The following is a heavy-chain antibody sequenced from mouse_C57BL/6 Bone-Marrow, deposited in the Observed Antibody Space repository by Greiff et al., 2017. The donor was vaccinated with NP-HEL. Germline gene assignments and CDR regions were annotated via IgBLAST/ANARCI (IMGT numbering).Heavy chain of an antibody. Sequence: EVNLVESGGGLVQPGGSLKLSCAASGFTFSDYYMYWVRQTPEKRLEWVAYISNGGGSAYYPDTVKGRFTISRDNAKNTLYLQMSRLKSEDTAMYYCARHGITTVVPFDYWGQGTTLTVSS. CDR3: ARHGITTVVPFDY. CDR1: GFTFSDYY. CDR2: ISNGGGSA. V-gene: IGHV5-12*01. J-gene: IGHJ2*01. D-gene: IGHD1-1*01.